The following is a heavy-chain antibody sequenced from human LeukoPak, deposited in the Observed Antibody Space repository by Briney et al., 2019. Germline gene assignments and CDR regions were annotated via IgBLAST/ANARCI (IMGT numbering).Heavy chain of an antibody. D-gene: IGHD5-18*01. CDR2: IIPIFGTA. Sequence: SVKVSCKASGGAFSSYAISWVRQAPGQGLEWMGGIIPIFGTANYAQKFQGRVTITADESTSTAYMELSSLRSEDTAVYYCARDAGYSYGFDYWGQGTLVTVSS. CDR1: GGAFSSYA. J-gene: IGHJ4*02. V-gene: IGHV1-69*13. CDR3: ARDAGYSYGFDY.